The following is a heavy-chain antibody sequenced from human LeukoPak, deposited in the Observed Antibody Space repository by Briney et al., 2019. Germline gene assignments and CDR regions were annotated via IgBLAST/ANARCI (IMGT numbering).Heavy chain of an antibody. D-gene: IGHD6-6*01. CDR1: GYSFTGYY. Sequence: GESLKISCKGSGYSFTGYYIAWVRQMPGKGLEWMGIIYPGDSDTRYSPSFQGQVTISADKSISTAYLQWSSLKASDTAMYYCARGRGIAARDDWFDPWGQGTLVTVSS. CDR3: ARGRGIAARDDWFDP. CDR2: IYPGDSDT. J-gene: IGHJ5*02. V-gene: IGHV5-51*01.